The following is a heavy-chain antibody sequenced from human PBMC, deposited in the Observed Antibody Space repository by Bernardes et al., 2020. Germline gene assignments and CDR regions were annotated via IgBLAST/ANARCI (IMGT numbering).Heavy chain of an antibody. CDR3: ARDHITIFGVVIRSYYYYGMDV. J-gene: IGHJ6*04. D-gene: IGHD3-3*01. CDR1: GYTFTSYG. CDR2: ISAYNGNT. V-gene: IGHV1-18*01. Sequence: ASVKVSCKASGYTFTSYGISWVRQAPGQGLEWMGWISAYNGNTNYAQKLQGRVTMTTDTSTSTAYMELRSLRSDDTAVYYCARDHITIFGVVIRSYYYYGMDVWGKGTTVTVSS.